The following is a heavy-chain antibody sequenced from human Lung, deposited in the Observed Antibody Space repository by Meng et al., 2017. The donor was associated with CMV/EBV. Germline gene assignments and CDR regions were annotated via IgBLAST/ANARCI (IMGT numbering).Heavy chain of an antibody. Sequence: GGSLRLXCAASGFTYSSYSMNWVRQAPGKGLEWVSCITSSSSYIYYADSVKGRFATSRNNARNSLYLQMTSLRSEETAVYYCERDSGAYYDSSGFHFGGHGTXVTVSS. V-gene: IGHV3-21*01. CDR2: ITSSSSYI. CDR3: ERDSGAYYDSSGFHF. D-gene: IGHD3-22*01. J-gene: IGHJ4*01. CDR1: GFTYSSYS.